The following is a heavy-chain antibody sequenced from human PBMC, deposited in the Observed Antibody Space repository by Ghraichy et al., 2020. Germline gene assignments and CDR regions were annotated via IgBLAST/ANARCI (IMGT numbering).Heavy chain of an antibody. Sequence: SETLSLTCTVSGGSISNYYWNWIRQPPGKGLEWIDYIYYSGSTSYSPSLKSRVTISVDTSKNQFSLKLSSVTAADTAVYYCARGAQGYYYYGMDVWGQGTTVTVSS. J-gene: IGHJ6*02. CDR3: ARGAQGYYYYGMDV. CDR1: GGSISNYY. CDR2: IYYSGST. V-gene: IGHV4-59*01.